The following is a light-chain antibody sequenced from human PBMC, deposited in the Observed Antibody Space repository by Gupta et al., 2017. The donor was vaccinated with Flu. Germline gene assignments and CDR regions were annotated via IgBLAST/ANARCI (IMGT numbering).Light chain of an antibody. J-gene: IGLJ3*02. CDR1: NIGSDT. V-gene: IGLV3-21*02. CDR2: DDD. CDR3: QVWDTSTDHWL. Sequence: SFVLTRPPSLSVAPGQTANIGCAGDNIGSDTVHWYQQKPVQAPVLVLYDDDFRPSGIPERFAGSNSGTTATLTISRVEAGDEADYYCQVWDTSTDHWLFGGGTILTVL.